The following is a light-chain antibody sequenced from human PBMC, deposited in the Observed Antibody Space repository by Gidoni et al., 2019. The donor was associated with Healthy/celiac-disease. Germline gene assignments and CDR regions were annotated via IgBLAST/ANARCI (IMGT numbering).Light chain of an antibody. CDR3: QQRSNWAEFT. CDR2: DAS. V-gene: IGKV3-11*01. CDR1: QSVSSY. Sequence: EIVLTQSPATLSLSPGERTTLSCRASQSVSSYLAWYQQKPGQTPRLLIYDASNRATGIPARLSGSGSGTDFTLTISSLEPEDFAVYYCQQRSNWAEFTFGPGTKVDIK. J-gene: IGKJ3*01.